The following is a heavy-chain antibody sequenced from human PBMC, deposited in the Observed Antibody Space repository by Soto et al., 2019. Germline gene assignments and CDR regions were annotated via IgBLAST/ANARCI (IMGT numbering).Heavy chain of an antibody. CDR3: ARGGKWYALRPGX. CDR2: IDHSGST. V-gene: IGHV4-38-2*01. CDR1: GYSISSVDY. D-gene: IGHD2-15*01. J-gene: IGHJ4*02. Sequence: PSETLSLTFAVSGYSISSVDYWGWIRQPPGKGLEWIWSIDHSGSTYYNPSLKIRVTISVDTSKNQFSLKLSSVTAADTAVYYCARGGKWYALRPGXWGQGTLVT.